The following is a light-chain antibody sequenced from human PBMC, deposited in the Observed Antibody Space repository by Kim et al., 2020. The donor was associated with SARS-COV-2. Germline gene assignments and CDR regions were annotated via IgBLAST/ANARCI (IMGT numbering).Light chain of an antibody. Sequence: WAPGERATLSCRASQSVSTYLAWYQQTPGQAPRLLIYDASNRATGIPARFSGGGSGTYFTLTISSLEPEDFAIYYCLQRGNWPLTFGGGTKVDIK. V-gene: IGKV3-11*01. J-gene: IGKJ4*01. CDR3: LQRGNWPLT. CDR1: QSVSTY. CDR2: DAS.